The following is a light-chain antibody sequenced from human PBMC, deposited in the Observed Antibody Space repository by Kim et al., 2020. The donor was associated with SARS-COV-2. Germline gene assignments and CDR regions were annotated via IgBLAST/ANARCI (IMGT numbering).Light chain of an antibody. CDR1: QSVSSSF. CDR2: AAS. Sequence: PGEGATLSCRASQSVSSSFLAWYQQKPGQAPRLLIYAASSRATGIPDRFSGSGSGTDFTLTISRLEPEDFAVYYCQQYGSSPYTFGQGTRLEI. V-gene: IGKV3-20*01. CDR3: QQYGSSPYT. J-gene: IGKJ2*01.